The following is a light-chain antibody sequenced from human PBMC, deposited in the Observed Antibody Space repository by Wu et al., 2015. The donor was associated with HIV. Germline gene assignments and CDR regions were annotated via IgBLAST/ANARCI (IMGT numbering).Light chain of an antibody. V-gene: IGKV3-20*01. CDR3: QQYGVSPWT. J-gene: IGKJ1*01. Sequence: VLTQSPGTLSLSPGERATLSCKTSQTIKSSYLAWYQQKPGQAPSLLIYGVSSRATGIPDRFSGSGSGTDFTLTINRLEPEDFAVYYCQQYGVSPWTFGQGTKVE. CDR1: QTIKSSY. CDR2: GVS.